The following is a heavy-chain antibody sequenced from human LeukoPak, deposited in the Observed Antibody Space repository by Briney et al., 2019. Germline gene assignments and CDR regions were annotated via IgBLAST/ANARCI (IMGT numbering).Heavy chain of an antibody. D-gene: IGHD6-19*01. Sequence: KSGGSLRLSCAASGFTFSDYYMSWIRQAPGKGLEWVSYISSSGSTIYYADSVKGRFPISRDNAKNSLYLQMNSLRAEDTAVYYCARMYEQWLGTGTFDYWGQGTLVTVSS. V-gene: IGHV3-11*01. CDR3: ARMYEQWLGTGTFDY. J-gene: IGHJ4*02. CDR2: ISSSGSTI. CDR1: GFTFSDYY.